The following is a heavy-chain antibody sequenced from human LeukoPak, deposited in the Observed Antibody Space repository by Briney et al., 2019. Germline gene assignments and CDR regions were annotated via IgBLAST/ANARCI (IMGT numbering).Heavy chain of an antibody. CDR1: GLSLTDYY. CDR3: ARPRYCSSTSCYDDAFDV. V-gene: IGHV3-11*04. Sequence: PGGSLRLSCAVSGLSLTDYYMTWIRQAPGKGLEWLSYISGSGSIKYYADSVKGRFTISRDNAKNSVYLQMNSLRAEDTAVYYCARPRYCSSTSCYDDAFDVWGQGTRATVSS. CDR2: ISGSGSIK. D-gene: IGHD2-2*01. J-gene: IGHJ3*01.